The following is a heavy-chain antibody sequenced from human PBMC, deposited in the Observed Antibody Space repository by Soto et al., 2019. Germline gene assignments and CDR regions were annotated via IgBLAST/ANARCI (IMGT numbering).Heavy chain of an antibody. CDR2: IYSGGST. J-gene: IGHJ4*02. Sequence: EVQLVETGGGLIQPGGSLRLSCAASGFTVSINYMSWVRQAPGKGLEWVSVIYSGGSTYYADSVKGRFTISRDNSKNTLYLQMNSLRAEDTAVYYCARGGSSWTLNYFDYWGQGTLVTVSS. D-gene: IGHD6-13*01. CDR1: GFTVSINY. CDR3: ARGGSSWTLNYFDY. V-gene: IGHV3-53*02.